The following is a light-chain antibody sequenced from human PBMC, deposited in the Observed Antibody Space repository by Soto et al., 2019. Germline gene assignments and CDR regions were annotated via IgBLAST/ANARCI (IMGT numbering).Light chain of an antibody. CDR3: CSYAGSNWV. CDR2: EVS. Sequence: QSALTQPASVSGSPGQSITISCTGTSSDVGSYNLVSWYQQHPGKAPKLMIYEVSKRPSGVSNRFSGSKSGNTASLTISGLQAEYEADYYCCSYAGSNWVFGGGTKLTVL. V-gene: IGLV2-23*02. CDR1: SSDVGSYNL. J-gene: IGLJ3*02.